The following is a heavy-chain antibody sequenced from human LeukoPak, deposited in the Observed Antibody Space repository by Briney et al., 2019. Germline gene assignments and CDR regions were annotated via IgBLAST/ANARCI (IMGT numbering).Heavy chain of an antibody. CDR2: INSDASVT. J-gene: IGHJ4*02. CDR1: GFTFSNYW. Sequence: GGSLRLSCAASGFTFSNYWMHWVRQTPGKGLVWVTRINSDASVTTYADSVKGRFTISRDNAKNTLYLQMNSLRAEDTAVYYCARVTAVAGTSVGVDAWGQGILVTVS. V-gene: IGHV3-74*01. D-gene: IGHD6-19*01. CDR3: ARVTAVAGTSVGVDA.